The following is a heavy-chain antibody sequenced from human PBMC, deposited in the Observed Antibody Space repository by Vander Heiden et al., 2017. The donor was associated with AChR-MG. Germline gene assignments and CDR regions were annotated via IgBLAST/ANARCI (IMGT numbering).Heavy chain of an antibody. CDR1: GYTFPNLD. J-gene: IGHJ3*02. Sequence: QVQLVQSGAEVKKPGASVKVSGQASGYTFPNLDRNWGRQAPGKGLEGIGRLTPNSGSTAFSQNFQGRVTMTMNTSLSTIYLELNSLRSEDTALYFCARYDFSAAGPAAFDIWGQGTKVTVSS. CDR3: ARYDFSAAGPAAFDI. D-gene: IGHD3-3*01. CDR2: LTPNSGST. V-gene: IGHV1-8*01.